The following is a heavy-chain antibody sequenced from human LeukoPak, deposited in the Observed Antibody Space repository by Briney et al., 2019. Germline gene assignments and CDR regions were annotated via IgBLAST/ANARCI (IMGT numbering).Heavy chain of an antibody. CDR2: IYYSGST. J-gene: IGHJ5*02. CDR3: ARSGILWFGELLSYNWFDP. Sequence: SETLSLTCTVSGGSISSYYWSWIRQPPGKGLEWIGYIYYSGSTNYNPSLKSRVTISVGTSKNQFSLKLSSVTAADTAVYYCARSGILWFGELLSYNWFDPWGQGTLVTVSS. V-gene: IGHV4-59*01. CDR1: GGSISSYY. D-gene: IGHD3-10*01.